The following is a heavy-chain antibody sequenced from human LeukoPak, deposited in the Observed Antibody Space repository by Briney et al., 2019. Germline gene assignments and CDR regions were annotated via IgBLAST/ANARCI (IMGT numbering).Heavy chain of an antibody. Sequence: ASVKVSCKASGGTFSSYAISWVRQAPGQGLEWMGRIIPIFGTANYAQKFQGRVTITTDESTSTAYMELSSLRSEDTAVYYCARGQTSDPVSAGTYGYYMDVWGKGTTVPVSS. V-gene: IGHV1-69*05. CDR3: ARGQTSDPVSAGTYGYYMDV. D-gene: IGHD6-19*01. J-gene: IGHJ6*03. CDR2: IIPIFGTA. CDR1: GGTFSSYA.